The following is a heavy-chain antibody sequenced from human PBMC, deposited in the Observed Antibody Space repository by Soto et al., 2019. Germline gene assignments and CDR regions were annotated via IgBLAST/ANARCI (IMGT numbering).Heavy chain of an antibody. CDR2: ISYDGSNK. J-gene: IGHJ4*02. CDR3: ARESADEKYYFDY. CDR1: GFTFSSYA. Sequence: GGSLRLSCAASGFTFSSYAMHWVRQAPGKGLEWVAVISYDGSNKYYADSVKGRFTISRDNSKNTLYLQMNSLRAEDTAVYYCARESADEKYYFDYWGQGTLVTVSS. V-gene: IGHV3-30-3*01.